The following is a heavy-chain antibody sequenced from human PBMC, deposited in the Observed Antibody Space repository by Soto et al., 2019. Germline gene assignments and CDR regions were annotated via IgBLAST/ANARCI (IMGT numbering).Heavy chain of an antibody. CDR1: EFIFSSYA. D-gene: IGHD3-9*01. CDR2: ISFDGNII. J-gene: IGHJ4*02. Sequence: LRLSWAASEFIFSSYAMHCIRQAPGKGLDWVAVISFDGNIIHYADSVKGRFIISRDNSKNTLYLQMHSLSGEDTAVYYCARTFDTITYYFDYWGQGTLVTVSS. CDR3: ARTFDTITYYFDY. V-gene: IGHV3-30-3*01.